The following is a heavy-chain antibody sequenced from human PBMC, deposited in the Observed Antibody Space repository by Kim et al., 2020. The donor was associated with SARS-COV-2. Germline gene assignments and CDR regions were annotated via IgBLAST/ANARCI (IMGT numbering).Heavy chain of an antibody. CDR2: INHSGST. Sequence: SETLSLTCAVYGGSFSGYYWSWIRQPPGKGLEWIGEINHSGSTNYNPSLKSRVTISVDTSKNQFSLKLSSVTAADTAVYYCARGSIVVVPAAILGRRKNWFDPWGQGTLVTVSS. CDR1: GGSFSGYY. V-gene: IGHV4-34*01. D-gene: IGHD2-2*01. CDR3: ARGSIVVVPAAILGRRKNWFDP. J-gene: IGHJ5*02.